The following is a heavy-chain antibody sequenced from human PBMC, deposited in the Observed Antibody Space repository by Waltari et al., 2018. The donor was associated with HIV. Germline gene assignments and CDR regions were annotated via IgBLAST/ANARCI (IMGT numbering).Heavy chain of an antibody. Sequence: EVLLVESGGGFGKPGGSLNLFCAAYGFTCSDAWMSWVQQAPGKGLEWVGRIKSNTDGGTTDYAAPVKGRFTISRDDSKTTLYLEMNSLKTEDTAVYYCTTVGGGTRDYWGQGTLITVSS. CDR3: TTVGGGTRDY. CDR2: IKSNTDGGTT. CDR1: GFTCSDAW. V-gene: IGHV3-15*01. D-gene: IGHD3-16*01. J-gene: IGHJ4*02.